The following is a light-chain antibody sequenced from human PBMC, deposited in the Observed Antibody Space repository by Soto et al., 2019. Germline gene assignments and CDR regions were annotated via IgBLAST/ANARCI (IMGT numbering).Light chain of an antibody. CDR2: GAS. V-gene: IGKV3-15*01. CDR3: QEYNNWPALT. Sequence: EIVMTQSLATLSVSPGERATLSCRANQSVSSNLAWYQQKPGQAPRLLISGASTRATGIPDRFSGSGSGTEFTLTISSLQSEDFAVYYCQEYNNWPALTFGGGTKVEIK. CDR1: QSVSSN. J-gene: IGKJ4*01.